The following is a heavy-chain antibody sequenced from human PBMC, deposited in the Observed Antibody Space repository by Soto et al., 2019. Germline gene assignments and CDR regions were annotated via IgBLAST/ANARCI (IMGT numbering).Heavy chain of an antibody. Sequence: EVQLVESGGGLVQPGGSLKLSCAASGFSFSDYSMTWVRQTPGRGLEWVSTLTPAGTTFYSDSVKGRFTISRDNNRNTLSLQMFNLRAEDTARYYCAKRATTVPTPGNYFDCWGQGTLVTVSS. D-gene: IGHD4-17*01. J-gene: IGHJ4*02. CDR3: AKRATTVPTPGNYFDC. V-gene: IGHV3-23*04. CDR2: LTPAGTT. CDR1: GFSFSDYS.